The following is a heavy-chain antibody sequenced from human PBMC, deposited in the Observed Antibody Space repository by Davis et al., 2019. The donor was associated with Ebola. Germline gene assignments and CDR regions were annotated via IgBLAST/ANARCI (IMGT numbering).Heavy chain of an antibody. Sequence: GESLKISCAASGFTFSDYYMSWIRQAPGKGLEWVSSISSSSSYIYYADSVKGRFTISRDNAKNSLYLQMNSLRAEDTAVYYCARDGDSGYDHIYYYYYGMDVWGQGTTVTVSS. CDR3: ARDGDSGYDHIYYYYYGMDV. D-gene: IGHD5-12*01. CDR2: ISSSSSYI. CDR1: GFTFSDYY. V-gene: IGHV3-11*06. J-gene: IGHJ6*02.